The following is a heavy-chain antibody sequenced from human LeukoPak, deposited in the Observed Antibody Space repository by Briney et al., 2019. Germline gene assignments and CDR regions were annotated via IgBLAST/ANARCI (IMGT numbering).Heavy chain of an antibody. CDR1: GGSISSSSYY. V-gene: IGHV4-39*07. Sequence: SETLSLTCTVSGGSISSSSYYWGWIRQPPGKGLEWIGSIYYSGSTYYNPSLKSRVTISVDTSKNQFSLKLSSVTAADTAVYYSASRIESGYENHIEYWGQGTLVTVSS. CDR2: IYYSGST. CDR3: ASRIESGYENHIEY. J-gene: IGHJ4*02. D-gene: IGHD5-12*01.